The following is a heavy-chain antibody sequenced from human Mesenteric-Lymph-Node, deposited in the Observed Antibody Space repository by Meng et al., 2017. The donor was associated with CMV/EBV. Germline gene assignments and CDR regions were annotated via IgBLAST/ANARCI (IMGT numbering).Heavy chain of an antibody. CDR2: IYYSGIT. V-gene: IGHV4-61*01. CDR1: GGSVSSGTYY. Sequence: SETLSLTCSVSGGSVSSGTYYWSWIRQSPAKGLEWIGYIYYSGITNYNPSLKSRVTISIDTSKKQFSLRLSSVTAADTAVYYCARGARVYGMDVWGQGNAVTVSS. CDR3: ARGARVYGMDV. J-gene: IGHJ6*02.